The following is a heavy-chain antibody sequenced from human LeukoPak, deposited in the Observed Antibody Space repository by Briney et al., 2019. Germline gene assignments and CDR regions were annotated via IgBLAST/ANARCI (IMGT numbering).Heavy chain of an antibody. CDR3: ARDKYSSAWSHKWLDP. D-gene: IGHD3-22*01. J-gene: IGHJ5*02. CDR2: ISGAGGVT. CDR1: GFTFSSYS. V-gene: IGHV3-23*01. Sequence: GGSLRLSCAASGFTFSSYSMNWVRQAPGKGLEWVSAISGAGGVTTYADSVKGRFIISRDNSKSTLFVQMNSLRAEDTATYFCARDKYSSAWSHKWLDPWGQGTLVTVSS.